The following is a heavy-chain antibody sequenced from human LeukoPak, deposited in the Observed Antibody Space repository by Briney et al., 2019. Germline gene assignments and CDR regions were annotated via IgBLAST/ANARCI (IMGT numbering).Heavy chain of an antibody. Sequence: PGGSLRLSCAASGFTFSSYSMNWVRQAPGKGLEWVSYISSSGSTIYYADSVKGRFTISRDNAKNSLYLQMNSLRAEDTAVYYCARDRIQLWFSGAFDIWGQGTMVTVSS. CDR2: ISSSGSTI. CDR1: GFTFSSYS. CDR3: ARDRIQLWFSGAFDI. V-gene: IGHV3-48*04. D-gene: IGHD5-18*01. J-gene: IGHJ3*02.